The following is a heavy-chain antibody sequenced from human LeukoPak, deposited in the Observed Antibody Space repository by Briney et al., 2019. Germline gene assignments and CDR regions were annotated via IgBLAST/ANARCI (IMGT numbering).Heavy chain of an antibody. CDR1: GFIFSNHW. Sequence: PGGSLRLSCAASGFIFSNHWMNWVRQAPGKGLEWVAKINPDGSAKYYVDSVKGRFTISRDNSKNTLYLQMNSLRAEDTAVYYCARDSGYSIIHGGFDPWGQGTLVTVSS. CDR2: INPDGSAK. J-gene: IGHJ5*02. D-gene: IGHD6-13*01. V-gene: IGHV3-7*03. CDR3: ARDSGYSIIHGGFDP.